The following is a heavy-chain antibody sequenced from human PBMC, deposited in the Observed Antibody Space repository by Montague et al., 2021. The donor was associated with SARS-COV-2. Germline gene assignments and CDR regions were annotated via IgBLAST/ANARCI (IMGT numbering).Heavy chain of an antibody. CDR2: IWYDGSNK. Sequence: SLRLSCAASGFTFSCYGMHWVRQAPGKGLEWVAVIWYDGSNKYYADSVKGRFTISRDNSKNTLYLQMNSLRAEDTAVYYCARDLFWGTDSGTQQRRDYWGQGTLVTVSS. CDR1: GFTFSCYG. V-gene: IGHV3-33*01. D-gene: IGHD3-16*01. CDR3: ARDLFWGTDSGTQQRRDY. J-gene: IGHJ4*02.